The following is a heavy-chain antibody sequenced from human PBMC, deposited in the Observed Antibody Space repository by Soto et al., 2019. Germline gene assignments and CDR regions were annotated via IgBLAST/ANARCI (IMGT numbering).Heavy chain of an antibody. D-gene: IGHD3-22*01. CDR2: TYNSGNP. CDR1: GDTISTGGYS. CDR3: ARFLYYYDSSGYYPQGNWFDP. J-gene: IGHJ5*02. V-gene: IGHV4-30-2*01. Sequence: PSETLSLTCAVSGDTISTGGYSWAWIRQPPGKALEWIGHTYNSGNPYYNTSLKSRVIISVDRSKNQFSLKLSSVTAADTVVYYCARFLYYYDSSGYYPQGNWFDPWGQGTLVTVSS.